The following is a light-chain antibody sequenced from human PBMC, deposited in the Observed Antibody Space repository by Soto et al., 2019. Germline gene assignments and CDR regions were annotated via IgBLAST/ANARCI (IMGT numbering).Light chain of an antibody. Sequence: QSVLTQPPSVSGAPGQRVTISGTGSSSNIGATYDVHWYQQFPGTAPKLLIYANTNRPSGVPDRFSGSKSGTSASLAITGLQAEDEADYYCQSYDSSLSGYVFGTGTKVTVL. CDR1: SSNIGATYD. J-gene: IGLJ1*01. CDR3: QSYDSSLSGYV. CDR2: ANT. V-gene: IGLV1-40*01.